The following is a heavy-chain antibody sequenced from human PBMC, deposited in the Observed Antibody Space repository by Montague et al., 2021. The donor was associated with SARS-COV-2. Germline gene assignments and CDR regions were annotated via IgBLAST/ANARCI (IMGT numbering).Heavy chain of an antibody. D-gene: IGHD3-22*01. CDR2: IYYSGST. Sequence: SETLSLTCTVSGGSISSSSYYWGWIRQPPGKGLEWIGSIYYSGSTYYNPSLKSRVTISVDTSENQFSLKLSSVTAADTAVYYCARHYYDSGGYYSPWYFDLWGRGTLVTVSS. CDR1: GGSISSSSYY. J-gene: IGHJ2*01. CDR3: ARHYYDSGGYYSPWYFDL. V-gene: IGHV4-39*01.